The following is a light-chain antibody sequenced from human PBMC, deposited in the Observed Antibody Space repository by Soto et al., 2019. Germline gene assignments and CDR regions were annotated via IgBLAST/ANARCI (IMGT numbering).Light chain of an antibody. V-gene: IGKV1-39*01. CDR1: LGISNY. J-gene: IGKJ4*01. Sequence: DIQMTQSPSSLPASIGDRVTITCRASLGISNYLNWYQQKPGQAPKLLIFSASTLQSGVPSRFAGSGSGTQFTLTITSLQPEDFATYYCQQSFSSPLTFGGGTRVEI. CDR3: QQSFSSPLT. CDR2: SAS.